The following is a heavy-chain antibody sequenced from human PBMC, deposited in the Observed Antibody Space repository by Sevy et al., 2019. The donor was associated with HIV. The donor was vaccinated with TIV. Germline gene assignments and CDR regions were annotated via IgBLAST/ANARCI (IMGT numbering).Heavy chain of an antibody. CDR1: GFTFRTYS. Sequence: GGSLRLSCAASGFTFRTYSMNWVRQAPGKGLEWLSYISRSSRTIYYADSVEGRFTISRDNAKNSLYLQMNSLRAEDTAVYYCARDGGCSSTSCLLYLDYWGQGSLVTVSS. V-gene: IGHV3-48*01. D-gene: IGHD2-2*01. CDR2: ISRSSRTI. J-gene: IGHJ4*02. CDR3: ARDGGCSSTSCLLYLDY.